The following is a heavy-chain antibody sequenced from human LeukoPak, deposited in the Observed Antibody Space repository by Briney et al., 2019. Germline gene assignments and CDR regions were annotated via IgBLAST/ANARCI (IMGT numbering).Heavy chain of an antibody. Sequence: GESLKISCKGSGYSFTIYWIGWVRQMPGKGLEWMGMIYPGDSDTRYSPSFQGQVTISADKSISTAYLQWSSLKASDTAMYYCARLFRNCSGGSCYSDWFDPWGQGTLVTVSS. CDR2: IYPGDSDT. CDR3: ARLFRNCSGGSCYSDWFDP. J-gene: IGHJ5*02. CDR1: GYSFTIYW. D-gene: IGHD2-15*01. V-gene: IGHV5-51*01.